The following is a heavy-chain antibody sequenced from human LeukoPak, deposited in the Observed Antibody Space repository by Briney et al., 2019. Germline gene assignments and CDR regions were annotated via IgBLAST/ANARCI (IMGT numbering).Heavy chain of an antibody. CDR2: ISAYNGNT. Sequence: GASVKLSCKASGYTFTSYGISWVRQAPGQGLEWMVGISAYNGNTNYAQNLQGRVTMNTDTSTSTAYMELRRLRSDDTAVYYCARGWGGNWNDYYYGMDVWGKGTTVTVSS. CDR1: GYTFTSYG. J-gene: IGHJ6*04. V-gene: IGHV1-18*04. D-gene: IGHD1-1*01. CDR3: ARGWGGNWNDYYYGMDV.